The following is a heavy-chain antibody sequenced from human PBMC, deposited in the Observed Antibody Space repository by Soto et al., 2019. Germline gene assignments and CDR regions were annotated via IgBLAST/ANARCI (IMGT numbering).Heavy chain of an antibody. CDR1: GYTFSYFW. D-gene: IGHD3-10*02. CDR2: IWPTDSET. J-gene: IGHJ6*02. CDR3: ARHSLIVSPLYVVDV. V-gene: IGHV5-51*01. Sequence: PGESLKISCKASGYTFSYFWIGWVRQMPGEGLEWMGIIWPTDSETRHSPSFQGQVTISVDKSINTAYLQWSSLKASDTAKYYCARHSLIVSPLYVVDVWGQGTTVTVSS.